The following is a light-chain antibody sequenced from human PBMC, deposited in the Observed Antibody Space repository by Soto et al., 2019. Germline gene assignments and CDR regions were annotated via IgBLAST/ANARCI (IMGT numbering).Light chain of an antibody. J-gene: IGLJ3*02. CDR1: SSDVGGYNY. CDR2: EVS. Sequence: QSALTQPASVSGSPGQSITISCTGTSSDVGGYNYVSWYQQHPDKAPKLMIYEVSNRPSGVSNRFSGSKSGNTASLPISGLQSEDEGNYYCSSYTRGSTLVFGGGTKLTVL. V-gene: IGLV2-14*01. CDR3: SSYTRGSTLV.